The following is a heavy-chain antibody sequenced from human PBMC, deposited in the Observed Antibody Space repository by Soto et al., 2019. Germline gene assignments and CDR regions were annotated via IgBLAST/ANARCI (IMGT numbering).Heavy chain of an antibody. J-gene: IGHJ6*02. V-gene: IGHV1-18*01. D-gene: IGHD2-2*01. CDR2: ISAYNGNT. CDR3: ARAIVVVPAAYYYRMDV. CDR1: GYTFTSYG. Sequence: QVQLVQSGAEVKKPGASVKVSCKASGYTFTSYGISWVRQAPGQGLEWMGWISAYNGNTNYAQKLQGRVTMTTDTSTSTAYMELRSLRADDTAVYYCARAIVVVPAAYYYRMDVWGQGTTVTVSS.